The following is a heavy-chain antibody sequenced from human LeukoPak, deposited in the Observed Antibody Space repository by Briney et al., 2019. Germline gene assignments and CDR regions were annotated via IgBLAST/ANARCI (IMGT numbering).Heavy chain of an antibody. D-gene: IGHD2-8*01. V-gene: IGHV3-21*01. CDR3: AKQYCTDGTCSLHFDD. J-gene: IGHJ4*02. CDR1: GYTFSTYA. CDR2: ISTSSRDI. Sequence: GGSLRLSCVGSGYTFSTYAMSWVRQAPGKGLEWVSSISTSSRDIYYADSVKGRFTISRDSAKKSLYLQMNSLRVEDTAVYYCAKQYCTDGTCSLHFDDWGQGSLVTVSS.